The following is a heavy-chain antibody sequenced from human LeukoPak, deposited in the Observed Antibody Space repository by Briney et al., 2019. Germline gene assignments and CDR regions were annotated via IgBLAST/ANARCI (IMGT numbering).Heavy chain of an antibody. CDR1: GYTFTGYY. D-gene: IGHD6-13*01. J-gene: IGHJ2*01. V-gene: IGHV1-2*02. CDR2: INPNSGGT. CDR3: ARDPSSSWNSWYFDL. Sequence: GASVKVSCKASGYTFTGYYLHWVRQAPGQGLEWMGWINPNSGGTNYAQNFQGRVTMTRDTSISTVYMELSRLRSDDTAVYYCARDPSSSWNSWYFDLWGRGTLVTVSS.